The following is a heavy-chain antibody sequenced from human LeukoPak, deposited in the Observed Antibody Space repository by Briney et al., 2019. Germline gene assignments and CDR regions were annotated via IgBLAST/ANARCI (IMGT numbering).Heavy chain of an antibody. V-gene: IGHV1-2*02. CDR1: GYTFTGYY. CDR2: INPNSGGT. Sequence: ASVKVSCKASGYTFTGYYMHWVRQAPGQGLEWMGWINPNSGGTNYAQKFQGRVTMTRDTSNSTAYMELSRLRSDDTAVYYCARSDYYGSGIFDYWGQGTLVTVSS. D-gene: IGHD3-10*01. CDR3: ARSDYYGSGIFDY. J-gene: IGHJ4*02.